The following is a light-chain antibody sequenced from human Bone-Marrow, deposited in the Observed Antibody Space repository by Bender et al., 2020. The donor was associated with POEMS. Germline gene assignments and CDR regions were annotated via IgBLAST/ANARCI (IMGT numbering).Light chain of an antibody. CDR2: DVS. CDR1: DSDIAMFKS. J-gene: IGLJ1*01. V-gene: IGLV2-14*03. Sequence: QSALTQPASVSGSPGQSITISCTGTDSDIAMFKSVSWYQQSPGKAPRLMIYDVSHRPSGVSDRFSGSKSANTASLTIYGLQTEDEADYYYSSYSSINIYVFGTGTKVTVL. CDR3: SSYSSINIYV.